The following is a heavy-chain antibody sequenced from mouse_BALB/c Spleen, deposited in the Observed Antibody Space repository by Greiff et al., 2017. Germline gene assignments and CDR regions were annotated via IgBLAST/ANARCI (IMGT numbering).Heavy chain of an antibody. V-gene: IGHV2-9*02. CDR3: ARDKYGNYEAWFAY. D-gene: IGHD2-10*02. CDR2: IWAGGST. CDR1: GFSLTSYG. J-gene: IGHJ3*01. Sequence: QVQLQQSGPGLVAPSQSLSITCTVSGFSLTSYGVHWVRQPPGKGLEWLGVIWAGGSTNYNSALMSRLSISKDNSKSQVFLKMNSLQTDDTAMYYCARDKYGNYEAWFAYWGQGTLVTVSA.